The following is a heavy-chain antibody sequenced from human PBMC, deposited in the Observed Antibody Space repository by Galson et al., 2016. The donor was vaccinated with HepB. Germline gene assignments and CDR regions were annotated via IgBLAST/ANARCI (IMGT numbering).Heavy chain of an antibody. Sequence: SLRLSCAASGFTFSAYWMAWIRQAPGKLLEWVANTNQDGSGKHYVDSAKGRFTVSRDNAKNSVFLDMNSLRAEDTAVYYCVSGYTSGIWGQGTTVTVSS. J-gene: IGHJ3*01. CDR1: GFTFSAYW. CDR2: TNQDGSGK. D-gene: IGHD6-19*01. V-gene: IGHV3-7*01. CDR3: VSGYTSGI.